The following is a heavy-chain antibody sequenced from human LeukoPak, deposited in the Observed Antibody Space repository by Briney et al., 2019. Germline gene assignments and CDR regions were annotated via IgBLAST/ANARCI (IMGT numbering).Heavy chain of an antibody. CDR1: GGSISSGGYY. CDR2: IYYSGST. V-gene: IGHV4-31*03. J-gene: IGHJ4*02. Sequence: SQTLSLTCTVSGGSISSGGYYWSWIRQHPGKGPEWIGYIYYSGSTYYNPSLKSRVTISVDTSKNQFSLKLSSVTAADTAVYYCARSGRGPFDYWGQGTLVTVSS. CDR3: ARSGRGPFDY. D-gene: IGHD3-10*01.